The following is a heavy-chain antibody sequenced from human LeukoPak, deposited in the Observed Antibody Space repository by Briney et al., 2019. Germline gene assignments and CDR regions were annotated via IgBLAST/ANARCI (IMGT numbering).Heavy chain of an antibody. CDR3: ARGGIVVVPAAEVFDY. CDR1: GFTFSSYE. D-gene: IGHD2-2*01. V-gene: IGHV3-48*03. Sequence: GGSLRLSCAASGFTFSSYEMNWVRQAPGKGLEWVSYISSSGSTIYYADSVKGRFTISRDNAKNSLYLQMNSLRAEDTAVYYCARGGIVVVPAAEVFDYWGQGTLVTVSS. CDR2: ISSSGSTI. J-gene: IGHJ4*02.